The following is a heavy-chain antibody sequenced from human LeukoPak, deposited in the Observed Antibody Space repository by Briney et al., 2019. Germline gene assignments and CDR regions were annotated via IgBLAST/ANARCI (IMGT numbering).Heavy chain of an antibody. V-gene: IGHV3-49*04. CDR1: GFTFGDYA. J-gene: IGHJ6*03. CDR3: TRTFGYYYFYMDV. Sequence: SGGSLRLSCAASGFTFGDYAMSWVRQAPGKGLEWVGFIRTEAYDGATDYGASVKGRFTISRDDSKNIAYLQMNSLNTEDTAVYCCTRTFGYYYFYMDVWGKGTTVIVSS. D-gene: IGHD3-16*01. CDR2: IRTEAYDGAT.